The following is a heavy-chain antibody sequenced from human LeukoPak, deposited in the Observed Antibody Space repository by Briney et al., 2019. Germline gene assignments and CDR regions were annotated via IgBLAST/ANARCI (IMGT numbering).Heavy chain of an antibody. D-gene: IGHD2-15*01. CDR1: GFTFSSYA. CDR2: ISGSGGST. CDR3: AKDGPPIVVVVAATPGYFDY. Sequence: PGGSLRLSCAASGFTFSSYAMSWVRPAPGKGLEWVSAISGSGGSTYYADSVKGRFTISRDKSKNTLYLQMNSLRAEDTAVYYCAKDGPPIVVVVAATPGYFDYWGQGTLVTVSS. V-gene: IGHV3-23*01. J-gene: IGHJ4*02.